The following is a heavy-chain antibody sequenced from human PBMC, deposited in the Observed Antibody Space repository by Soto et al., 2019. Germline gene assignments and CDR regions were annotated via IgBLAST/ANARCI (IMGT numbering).Heavy chain of an antibody. Sequence: ASVKVSCKASGYTFTSYAMHWVRQAPGQRLEWMGWINAGNGNTKYSQKFQGRVTITADESTSTAYMELSSLGSEDTAVYYCARDLQTTVTTNYYYYGMDVWGQGTTVTVSS. V-gene: IGHV1-3*01. J-gene: IGHJ6*02. CDR3: ARDLQTTVTTNYYYYGMDV. CDR2: INAGNGNT. CDR1: GYTFTSYA. D-gene: IGHD4-17*01.